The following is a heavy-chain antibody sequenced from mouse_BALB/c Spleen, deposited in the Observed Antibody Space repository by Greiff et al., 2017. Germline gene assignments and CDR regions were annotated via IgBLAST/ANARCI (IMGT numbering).Heavy chain of an antibody. CDR2: IWSGGST. CDR3: ARYGNYDYAMDY. V-gene: IGHV2-2*02. Sequence: VKVVESGPGLVQPSQSLSITCTVSGFSLTSYGVHWVRQSPGKGLEWLGVIWSGGSTNYNAAFISRLSISKDNSKSQVFFKMNSLQANDTAIYYCARYGNYDYAMDYWGQGTSVTVSS. D-gene: IGHD2-10*02. J-gene: IGHJ4*01. CDR1: GFSLTSYG.